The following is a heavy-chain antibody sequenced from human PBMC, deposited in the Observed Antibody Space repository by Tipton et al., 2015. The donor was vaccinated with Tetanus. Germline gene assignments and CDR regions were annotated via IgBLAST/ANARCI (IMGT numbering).Heavy chain of an antibody. CDR1: GYSFTNYY. V-gene: IGHV1-2*04. Sequence: VQLVQSGAEVRKPGASVQVSCRGSGYSFTNYYVHWVRQAPGQGPEWMGWINPNGNTKYARKFEGSVTMSIDTSISTVYLELSRLTSEDTAVYYCARLIYGSGSYYYDLWGQGTLVTVSS. CDR2: INPNGNT. D-gene: IGHD3-10*01. CDR3: ARLIYGSGSYYYDL. J-gene: IGHJ5*02.